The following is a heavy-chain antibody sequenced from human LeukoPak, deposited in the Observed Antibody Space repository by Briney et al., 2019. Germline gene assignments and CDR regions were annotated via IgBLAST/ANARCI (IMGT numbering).Heavy chain of an antibody. Sequence: ASVKVSCKASGFSFISSGFSWVRQAPGQGLEWMGWIGGYDGDRHYAQQFQGRVTITTDTSTSTAYMELRSLRSDDTAVYYCARDLWNFYDSSGYYRDFDYWGQGTLVTVSS. V-gene: IGHV1-18*01. CDR3: ARDLWNFYDSSGYYRDFDY. CDR2: IGGYDGDR. J-gene: IGHJ4*02. D-gene: IGHD3-22*01. CDR1: GFSFISSG.